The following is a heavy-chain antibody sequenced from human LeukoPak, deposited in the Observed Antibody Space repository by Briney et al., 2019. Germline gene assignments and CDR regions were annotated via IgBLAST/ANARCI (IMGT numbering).Heavy chain of an antibody. J-gene: IGHJ5*02. D-gene: IGHD3-3*01. CDR2: TYYSGNT. CDR3: ARVLGLMEWLFDP. Sequence: SETLSLTCTVSGGSVNTYYWSWIRQTPGKGLEWIGHTYYSGNTNYNPSLKSRVSISIHTSKKQFSLELNSVTAADTAVYYCARVLGLMEWLFDPCGQGILVTVSS. V-gene: IGHV4-59*02. CDR1: GGSVNTYY.